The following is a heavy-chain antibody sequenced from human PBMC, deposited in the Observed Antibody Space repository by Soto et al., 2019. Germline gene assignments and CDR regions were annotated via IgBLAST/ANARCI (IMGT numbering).Heavy chain of an antibody. Sequence: GSSLRLSCTAYGFTFISYAMHWVRQAPGKGLEWVAVISYDGSNKYYADSVKGRFTISRDNSKNTMYLQMNSLRVEDTAVYYCARPYSSGWYGDLDYWGQGTLVTVSS. V-gene: IGHV3-30-3*01. D-gene: IGHD6-19*01. CDR2: ISYDGSNK. CDR1: GFTFISYA. CDR3: ARPYSSGWYGDLDY. J-gene: IGHJ4*02.